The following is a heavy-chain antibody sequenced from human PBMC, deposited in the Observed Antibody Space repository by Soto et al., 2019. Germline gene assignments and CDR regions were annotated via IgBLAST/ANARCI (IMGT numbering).Heavy chain of an antibody. V-gene: IGHV4-59*01. CDR1: GGSITSSY. Sequence: SSETLSLTCTVSGGSITSSYWIWIRRPPGKGLEWIAYIYDTGISGYTPSTSYNPSLKSRVTMSVDTSKSQFSLKLTSVTAADTAVYYCARGEDAFFYYGLDVWGQGITVTVSS. CDR2: IYDTGISGYTPST. CDR3: ARGEDAFFYYGLDV. J-gene: IGHJ6*02.